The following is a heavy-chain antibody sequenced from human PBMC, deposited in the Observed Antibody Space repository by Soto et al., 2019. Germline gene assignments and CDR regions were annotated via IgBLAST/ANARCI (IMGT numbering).Heavy chain of an antibody. J-gene: IGHJ6*03. D-gene: IGHD3-3*01. V-gene: IGHV3-15*01. CDR3: TTDNFRADYDFWIFGDRYYYYYMDV. CDR1: GFTFSNAW. CDR2: IKSKTDGGTT. Sequence: EVQLVESWGGLVKPGGSLRLSCAASGFTFSNAWMSWVRQAPGKGLEWVGRIKSKTDGGTTDYAAPVKGRFTISRDDSKNTLYLQMNSLKTEDTAVYYCTTDNFRADYDFWIFGDRYYYYYMDVWGKGTTVTVSS.